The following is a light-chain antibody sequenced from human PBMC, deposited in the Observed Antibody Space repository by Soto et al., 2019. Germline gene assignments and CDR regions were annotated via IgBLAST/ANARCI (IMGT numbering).Light chain of an antibody. CDR2: KAS. Sequence: DIQMTQSPSTLSASVGDRVTITCRASRSISSWLAWYQQKPGKAPNLLIYKASSLESGVPSRFSGSGSGTDFTLTISSLQPDDFATYYCQQYNSYPWTFGQGTKVEIK. CDR3: QQYNSYPWT. J-gene: IGKJ1*01. CDR1: RSISSW. V-gene: IGKV1-5*03.